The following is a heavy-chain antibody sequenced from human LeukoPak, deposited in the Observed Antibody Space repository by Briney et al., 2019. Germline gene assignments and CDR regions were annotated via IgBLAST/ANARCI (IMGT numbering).Heavy chain of an antibody. Sequence: SETLSLTCAVYGGSFSGYYWSWIRQPPGKGLEWIGEINHSGSTNYIPSLKSRVTISVDTSKNQFSLKLSSVTAADTAVYYCARRGGGAGDPTKNWFDPWGQGTLVTVSS. CDR1: GGSFSGYY. D-gene: IGHD2-15*01. J-gene: IGHJ5*02. CDR3: ARRGGGAGDPTKNWFDP. V-gene: IGHV4-34*01. CDR2: INHSGST.